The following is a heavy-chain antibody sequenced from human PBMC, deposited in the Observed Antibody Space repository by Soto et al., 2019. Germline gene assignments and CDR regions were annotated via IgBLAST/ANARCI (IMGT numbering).Heavy chain of an antibody. J-gene: IGHJ4*02. Sequence: EVQLLESGGGLVQPGGSLRLSCAASGFTFSSYAMSWVRQAPGKGLEWVSAISGSGGSTYYADSVKGRFTISRDNSKNTLYLQMNSLRAEDTAVYYCAKDRGDYYDSSGYFAYWGQGTLVTVSS. CDR1: GFTFSSYA. CDR3: AKDRGDYYDSSGYFAY. V-gene: IGHV3-23*01. D-gene: IGHD3-22*01. CDR2: ISGSGGST.